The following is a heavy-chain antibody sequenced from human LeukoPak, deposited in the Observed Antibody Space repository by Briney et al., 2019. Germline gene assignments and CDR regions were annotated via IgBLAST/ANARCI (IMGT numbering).Heavy chain of an antibody. D-gene: IGHD5-12*01. CDR1: GFTFSSHC. CDR3: ARDPFTITVW. Sequence: PGGSLRLSCAASGFTFSSHCMHWVRQAPGKGQVWVSRINSDGSITSYADSVKGRFTISRDNAKNTLYLQMNSLRAEDTAVYYCARDPFTITVWWGQGTLVTVSS. CDR2: INSDGSIT. V-gene: IGHV3-74*01. J-gene: IGHJ4*02.